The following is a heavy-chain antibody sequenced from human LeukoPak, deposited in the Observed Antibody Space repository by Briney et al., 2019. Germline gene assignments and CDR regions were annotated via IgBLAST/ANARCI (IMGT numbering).Heavy chain of an antibody. V-gene: IGHV4-59*08. CDR1: GGSVSSYY. CDR3: ARHGTISSESNFDY. J-gene: IGHJ4*02. CDR2: IHNSGRT. D-gene: IGHD1-14*01. Sequence: SETLSLTCSVPGGSVSSYYWSWIRKSPGKGLEWIGYIHNSGRTNYSPSLKSRVTGSVDTSKTQVSLRLSSVTAADTAVYYCARHGTISSESNFDYWGQGALVTVSS.